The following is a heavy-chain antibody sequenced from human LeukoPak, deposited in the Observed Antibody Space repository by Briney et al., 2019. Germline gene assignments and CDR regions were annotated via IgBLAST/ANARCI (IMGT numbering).Heavy chain of an antibody. J-gene: IGHJ4*02. V-gene: IGHV1-8*01. CDR1: GYTFTSYD. D-gene: IGHD3-10*01. CDR3: ARGRDAGYYYGSGNFDY. Sequence: ASVKVSCKASGYTFTSYDINWVRQATGQGLEWMGWMNPNSGNTGYAQKFQGRVTMTRDTSTSTVYMELSSLRSEDTAVYYCARGRDAGYYYGSGNFDYWGQGTLVTVSS. CDR2: MNPNSGNT.